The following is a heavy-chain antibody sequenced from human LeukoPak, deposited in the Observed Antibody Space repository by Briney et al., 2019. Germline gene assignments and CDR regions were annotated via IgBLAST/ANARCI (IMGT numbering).Heavy chain of an antibody. V-gene: IGHV4-34*01. CDR3: ARVHTVHYYDSSGYYYVD. CDR1: GGSFGGYY. D-gene: IGHD3-22*01. J-gene: IGHJ4*02. Sequence: SETLSLTCAVYGGSFGGYYWSWIRQPPGKGLEWIGEINHSGSTNYNPSLKSRVTISVDTSKNQFSLKLSSVTAADTAVYYCARVHTVHYYDSSGYYYVDWGQGTLVTVSS. CDR2: INHSGST.